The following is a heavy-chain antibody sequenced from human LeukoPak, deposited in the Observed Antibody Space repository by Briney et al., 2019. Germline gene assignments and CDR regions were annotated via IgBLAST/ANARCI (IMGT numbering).Heavy chain of an antibody. Sequence: SETLSLTCTVSGGSISIYYWSWIRQPAGKGLEWIGRIYTSGSTNYNPSLKSRVTMSVDTSKNQFSLKLSSVTAADTAVYYCARDAYYYDSSGYYRLDYWGQGTLVTVSS. CDR2: IYTSGST. V-gene: IGHV4-4*07. D-gene: IGHD3-22*01. CDR3: ARDAYYYDSSGYYRLDY. CDR1: GGSISIYY. J-gene: IGHJ4*02.